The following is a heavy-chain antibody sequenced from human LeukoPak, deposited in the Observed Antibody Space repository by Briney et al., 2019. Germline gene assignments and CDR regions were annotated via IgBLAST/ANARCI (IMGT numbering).Heavy chain of an antibody. CDR1: GFIFSNYG. D-gene: IGHD4-17*01. Sequence: GGSLRLSCAASGFIFSNYGMHWVRQAPGKGLEWVALIRYDGRNKYYVDSVKGRFTISRDNSKNTLYLQMNSLTAEDTAVYYCAGGGYDYGEGDYWGQGTLATVSS. J-gene: IGHJ4*02. CDR3: AGGGYDYGEGDY. CDR2: IRYDGRNK. V-gene: IGHV3-30*02.